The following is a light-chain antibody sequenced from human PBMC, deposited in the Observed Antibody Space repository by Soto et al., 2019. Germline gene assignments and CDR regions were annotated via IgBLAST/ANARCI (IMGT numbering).Light chain of an antibody. J-gene: IGLJ1*01. CDR3: AAWDDSLSVPYV. CDR1: SSNIGSNY. Sequence: QSVLTEPPSASVTPGQRVTISCSGSSSNIGSNYVYWYQQLPGTAPKLLIYSNNQRPSGVPDRFSGSKSGTSASLAISGLRSEDEADYYCAAWDDSLSVPYVFGTGTKVTVL. CDR2: SNN. V-gene: IGLV1-47*02.